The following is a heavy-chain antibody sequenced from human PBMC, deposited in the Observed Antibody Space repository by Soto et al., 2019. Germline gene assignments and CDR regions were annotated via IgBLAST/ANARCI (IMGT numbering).Heavy chain of an antibody. D-gene: IGHD3-10*01. Sequence: NPGGSLRLSCAASGFSFTSYTMNWVRQAPGKGLEWVASISAGGRSIYYADSLKGRSTVSRDNAKSSLYLQMNSLRAEDTAVYYCARSTPGNPFDIWGQGTMVTVSS. CDR1: GFSFTSYT. CDR3: ARSTPGNPFDI. CDR2: ISAGGRSI. J-gene: IGHJ3*02. V-gene: IGHV3-21*01.